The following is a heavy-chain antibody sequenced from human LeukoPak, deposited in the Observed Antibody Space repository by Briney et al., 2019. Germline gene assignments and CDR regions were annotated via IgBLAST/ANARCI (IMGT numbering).Heavy chain of an antibody. CDR3: ARVGWNDAFDI. CDR2: IYYSGST. Sequence: PSETLSLTCTVSGGSISSYYWSWIRQPPGKGLEWIGYIYYSGSTNYNPSLKSRVTISVDTSKNQFSLKLSSVTAADTAAYYCARVGWNDAFDIWGQGTMVTVSS. CDR1: GGSISSYY. D-gene: IGHD1-1*01. V-gene: IGHV4-59*01. J-gene: IGHJ3*02.